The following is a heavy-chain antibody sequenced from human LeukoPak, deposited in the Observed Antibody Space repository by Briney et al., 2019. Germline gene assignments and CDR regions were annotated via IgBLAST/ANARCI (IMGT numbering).Heavy chain of an antibody. CDR1: GFTFGDYA. CDR2: IRSKAYGGTT. Sequence: KSGGSLRLSCTASGFTFGDYAMSWFRQAPGKGLEWVGFIRSKAYGGTTEYAASVKGRFTISRDDSKSIAYLQMNSLKTEDTAVYYCTRDSSGYCSSTSCSRYWYFDLWGRGTLDTVSS. J-gene: IGHJ2*01. V-gene: IGHV3-49*05. CDR3: TRDSSGYCSSTSCSRYWYFDL. D-gene: IGHD2-2*01.